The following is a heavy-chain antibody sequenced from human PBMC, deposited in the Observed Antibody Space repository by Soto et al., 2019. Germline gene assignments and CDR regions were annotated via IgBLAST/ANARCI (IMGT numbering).Heavy chain of an antibody. Sequence: PSETLSLTCTVSGGSISSYYWSWIRQPPGKGLEWIGDVYNSGRSNYNPSLKSRVTISIDPSKNQFSLKLSSVTGADTAVYYCAGQKSSSPFFDYWGQGTLVTVSS. J-gene: IGHJ4*02. D-gene: IGHD6-6*01. CDR2: VYNSGRS. V-gene: IGHV4-59*01. CDR1: GGSISSYY. CDR3: AGQKSSSPFFDY.